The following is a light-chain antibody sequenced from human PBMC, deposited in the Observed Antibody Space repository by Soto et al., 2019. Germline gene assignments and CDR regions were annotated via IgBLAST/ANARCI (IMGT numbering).Light chain of an antibody. Sequence: EIVMTQSPASLSVSPWERATLSCRASQSITTYLAWYQQKPGQTPRLLIYGASTRATGVPARFSGSGSGTEFTLTISSLQSDDSAVYYCQQYDKWPPVTFGQGTRLEIK. CDR3: QQYDKWPPVT. V-gene: IGKV3-15*01. CDR1: QSITTY. CDR2: GAS. J-gene: IGKJ5*01.